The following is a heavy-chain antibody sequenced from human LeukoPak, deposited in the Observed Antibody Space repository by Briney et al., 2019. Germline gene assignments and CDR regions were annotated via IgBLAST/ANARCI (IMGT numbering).Heavy chain of an antibody. CDR3: ARGRRGNWNKPRPFDY. Sequence: SEALSLTCVVYGESFSGYSWSWIRQPPGKGLEWIGEINQRRNTNYNPSLKSRVTISIDTSKNQFSLKLSSVTAADTAVYYCARGRRGNWNKPRPFDYWGQGTLVTVSS. J-gene: IGHJ4*02. CDR2: INQRRNT. CDR1: GESFSGYS. D-gene: IGHD1-20*01. V-gene: IGHV4-34*01.